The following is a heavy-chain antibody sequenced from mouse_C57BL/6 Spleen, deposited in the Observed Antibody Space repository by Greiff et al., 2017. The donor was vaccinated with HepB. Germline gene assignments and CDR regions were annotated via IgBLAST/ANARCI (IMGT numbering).Heavy chain of an antibody. J-gene: IGHJ2*01. V-gene: IGHV1-50*01. Sequence: VQLQQSGAELVKPGASVKLSCKASGYTFTSYWMQWVKQRPGQGLEWIGEIDPSDSYTNYNQKFKGKATLTVDTSSSTAYMQLSSLTSEDSAVYYCAVKGYYGSSDYWGQGTTLTVSS. D-gene: IGHD1-1*01. CDR1: GYTFTSYW. CDR2: IDPSDSYT. CDR3: AVKGYYGSSDY.